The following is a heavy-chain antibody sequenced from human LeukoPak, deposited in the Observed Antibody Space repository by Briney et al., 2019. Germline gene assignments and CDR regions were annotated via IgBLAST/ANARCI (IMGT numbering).Heavy chain of an antibody. CDR2: IYYSGST. CDR3: ARGYYGMDV. CDR1: GGSISSSSYY. V-gene: IGHV4-39*01. J-gene: IGHJ6*02. Sequence: SETLSLTCTVSGGSISSSSYYWSWIRQPPGKGLEWIGSIYYSGSTYYNPSLKSRVTISVATSQNQFSLTLSSVPAADTAVYSCARGYYGMDVWGQGTTVTVSS.